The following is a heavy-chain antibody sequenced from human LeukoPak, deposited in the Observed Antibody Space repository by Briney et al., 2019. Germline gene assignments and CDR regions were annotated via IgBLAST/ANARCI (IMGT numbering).Heavy chain of an antibody. CDR2: SYHSGST. CDR1: GYSISSGYY. CDR3: ARVGSGWYIDC. J-gene: IGHJ4*02. V-gene: IGHV4-38-2*02. D-gene: IGHD6-19*01. Sequence: PSETLSLTCTVSGYSISSGYYWGWIRQPPAKGLEWIASSYHSGSTYYNPSLKSRVTILVDTSKNQFSLKLTSVTAADTAVYYCARVGSGWYIDCWGQGTLVTVSS.